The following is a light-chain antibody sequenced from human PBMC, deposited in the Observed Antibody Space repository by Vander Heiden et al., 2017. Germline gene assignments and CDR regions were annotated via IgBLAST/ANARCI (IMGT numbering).Light chain of an antibody. CDR2: AAS. CDR1: QSITNY. CDR3: QHSYSTPWT. J-gene: IGKJ1*01. Sequence: DTQMTQSPPSLSASVGDRVTITCRASQSITNYLNWYQQKPGKAPRLLIYAASSLQSGVPSRFSGSGSGTDFTLTISSLQPADFATYYCQHSYSTPWTFGQGTKVEIK. V-gene: IGKV1-39*01.